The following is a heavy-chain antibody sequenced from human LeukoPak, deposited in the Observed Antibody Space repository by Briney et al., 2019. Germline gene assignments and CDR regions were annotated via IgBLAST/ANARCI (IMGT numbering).Heavy chain of an antibody. CDR3: AASVWFGELIDSP. CDR2: INDSGST. CDR1: GGSFSGYY. Sequence: SETLSLTCAVYGGSFSGYYWSWIRQPPGKGLEWIGEINDSGSTNYNPSLKSRVTISVDTSKNQFSLKLSSVTAADTAVYYCAASVWFGELIDSPWGQGTLVTVSS. J-gene: IGHJ5*02. V-gene: IGHV4-34*01. D-gene: IGHD3-10*01.